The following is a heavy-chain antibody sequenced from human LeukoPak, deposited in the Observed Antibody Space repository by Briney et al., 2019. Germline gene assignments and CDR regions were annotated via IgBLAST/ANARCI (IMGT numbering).Heavy chain of an antibody. CDR2: INHSGST. V-gene: IGHV4-34*01. CDR1: GGSFSGYY. CDR3: ARDRAPLRYYYYMDV. Sequence: SETLSLTCAVYGGSFSGYYWSWIRQPPGKVLEWIGEINHSGSTNYNPSLKSRVTISVDTSKNQFSLKLSSVTAADTAVYYCARDRAPLRYYYYMDVWGKGTTVTVSS. J-gene: IGHJ6*03.